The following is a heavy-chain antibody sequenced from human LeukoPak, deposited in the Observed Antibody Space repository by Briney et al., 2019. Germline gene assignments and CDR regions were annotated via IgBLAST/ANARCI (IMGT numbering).Heavy chain of an antibody. D-gene: IGHD3-10*01. Sequence: SETLSLTCAVYGGSFSGYYWSWIRQPPGKGLEWIGEINHSGSTNYNPSLKSRVTISVDTSKNQFSLKLSSVTAADTAVYYCASPPQAYYYGSGGSSDAFDIWGQGTMVTVSS. CDR2: INHSGST. CDR1: GGSFSGYY. J-gene: IGHJ3*02. CDR3: ASPPQAYYYGSGGSSDAFDI. V-gene: IGHV4-34*01.